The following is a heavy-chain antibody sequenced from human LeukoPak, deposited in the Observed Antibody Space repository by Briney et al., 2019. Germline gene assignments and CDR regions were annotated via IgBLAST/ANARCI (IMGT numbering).Heavy chain of an antibody. V-gene: IGHV3-9*01. CDR3: ARMGELTYYYYYYYMDV. J-gene: IGHJ6*03. CDR2: ISWNSGGI. Sequence: PGGSLRLSCAASGFTFDNYAMHWVRQAPGKGLEWVSSISWNSGGIGYADSVKGRFTISRDNAKNSLYLQMNSLRAEDTAVYYCARMGELTYYYYYYYMDVWGKGTTVTVSS. D-gene: IGHD1-26*01. CDR1: GFTFDNYA.